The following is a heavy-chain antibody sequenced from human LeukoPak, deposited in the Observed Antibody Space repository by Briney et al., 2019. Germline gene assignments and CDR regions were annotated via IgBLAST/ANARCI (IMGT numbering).Heavy chain of an antibody. V-gene: IGHV1-18*04. D-gene: IGHD3-22*01. CDR2: ISAYNGNT. Sequence: GESLKISCKGSGYSFTSYWIGWVRQMPGKGLEWMGWISAYNGNTNYAQKLQGRVTMTTDTSTSTAYMELRSLRSDDTAVYYCARDLRMTSGYYLGYWGQGTLVTVSS. CDR1: GYSFTSYW. J-gene: IGHJ4*02. CDR3: ARDLRMTSGYYLGY.